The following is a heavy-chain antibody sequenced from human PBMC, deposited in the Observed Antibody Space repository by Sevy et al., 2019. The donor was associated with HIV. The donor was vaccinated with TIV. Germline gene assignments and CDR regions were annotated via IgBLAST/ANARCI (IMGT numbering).Heavy chain of an antibody. J-gene: IGHJ6*02. D-gene: IGHD3-3*02. Sequence: SETLSLTCTVSGGSGSSGGHYWGWVRQPPGKGLEWIGYIHYSGNTNYNPSLKSRVTISVDTSKEQFSLKLSSVTAADTAVYYCARDRIFAVGFNGMDVWGQGTTVTVSS. CDR1: GGSGSSGGHY. CDR2: IHYSGNT. V-gene: IGHV4-61*08. CDR3: ARDRIFAVGFNGMDV.